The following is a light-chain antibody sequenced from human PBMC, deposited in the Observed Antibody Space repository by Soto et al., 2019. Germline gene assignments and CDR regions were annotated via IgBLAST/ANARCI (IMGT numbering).Light chain of an antibody. CDR3: QQYGSSPFT. CDR1: QTVSNNY. Sequence: EIVLTQSPGTLSLSPGARATLSCRASQTVSNNYLAWYQQKPGQAPRLLIYGASNRGTGIPDRFNGSGTGTDVTLTISRLEPEDFAVYYCQQYGSSPFTFGRGTKVDI. CDR2: GAS. J-gene: IGKJ3*01. V-gene: IGKV3-20*01.